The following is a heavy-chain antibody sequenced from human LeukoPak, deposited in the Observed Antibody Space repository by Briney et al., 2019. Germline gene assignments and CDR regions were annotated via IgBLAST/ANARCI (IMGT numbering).Heavy chain of an antibody. V-gene: IGHV1-2*02. CDR2: INPNSGGT. CDR3: ARDLSVGATPHFDY. D-gene: IGHD1-26*01. CDR1: GYTFTGYY. J-gene: IGHJ4*02. Sequence: GASVKVSCKASGYTFTGYYVHWVRQAPGQGLEWVGRINPNSGGTNYAQKFQGRVTMTRDTSISTAYMELNRLRSDDTAVYYCARDLSVGATPHFDYWGQGTLVTVSS.